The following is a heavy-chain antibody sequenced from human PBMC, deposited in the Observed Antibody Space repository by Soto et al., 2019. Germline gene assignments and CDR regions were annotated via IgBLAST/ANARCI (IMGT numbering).Heavy chain of an antibody. J-gene: IGHJ6*03. CDR3: ARDYDFWSGYYSYYYYYYYMDV. Sequence: EVQLVESGGGLVQPGGSLRLSCAASGFTFSSYWMSWVRQAPGKGLEWVANIKQDGSEKYYVDSVKGRFTISRDNAKNSLYLQMNSLRAEDTAVYYCARDYDFWSGYYSYYYYYYYMDVWGKGTTVTVSS. CDR1: GFTFSSYW. CDR2: IKQDGSEK. V-gene: IGHV3-7*01. D-gene: IGHD3-3*01.